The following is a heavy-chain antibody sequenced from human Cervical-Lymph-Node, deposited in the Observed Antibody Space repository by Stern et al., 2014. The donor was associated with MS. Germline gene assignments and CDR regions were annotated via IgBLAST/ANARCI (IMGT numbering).Heavy chain of an antibody. CDR1: GGSITNCY. Sequence: QVQLQESGPGLVKPSETLSLTCTVSGGSITNCYCSWIRQPQSHGLEWIGYIYYSGSTTYNHTLKRRVTISVDTSKNQFSLKLSSVTAADTSVYYCARDKGMFFLWGQGTLVTVSS. D-gene: IGHD2/OR15-2a*01. V-gene: IGHV4-59*01. J-gene: IGHJ4*01. CDR3: ARDKGMFFL. CDR2: IYYSGST.